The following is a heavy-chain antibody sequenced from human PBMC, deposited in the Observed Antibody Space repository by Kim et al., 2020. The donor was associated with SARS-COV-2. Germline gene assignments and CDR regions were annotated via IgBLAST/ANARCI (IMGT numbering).Heavy chain of an antibody. V-gene: IGHV3-15*01. D-gene: IGHD2-2*01. Sequence: GGSLRLSCAASGFTFSNAWMSWVRQAPGKGLEWVGRIKSKTDGGTTDYAAPVKGRFTISRDDSKNTLYLQMNSLKTEDTAVYYCTTVVVVPAAMHRYYGMDVWGQGPTVTVSS. CDR2: IKSKTDGGTT. CDR3: TTVVVVPAAMHRYYGMDV. J-gene: IGHJ6*02. CDR1: GFTFSNAW.